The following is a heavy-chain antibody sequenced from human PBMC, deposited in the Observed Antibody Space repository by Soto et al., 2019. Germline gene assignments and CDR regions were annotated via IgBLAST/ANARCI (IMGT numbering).Heavy chain of an antibody. J-gene: IGHJ4*02. CDR2: IIPIFGTA. CDR3: ARDGSYGDELDY. V-gene: IGHV1-69*01. CDR1: GGTFSSYA. D-gene: IGHD4-17*01. Sequence: QVQLVQSGAEVKKPGSSVKVSCKASGGTFSSYAISWVRQAPGQGLEWMGGIIPIFGTANYAQKSQGRVRINADESTSPAYMERSSVRSEDTAVYYCARDGSYGDELDYWGQGTLVTVSS.